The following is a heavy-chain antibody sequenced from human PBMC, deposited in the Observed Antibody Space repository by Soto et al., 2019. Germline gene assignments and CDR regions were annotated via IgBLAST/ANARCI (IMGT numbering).Heavy chain of an antibody. CDR1: GGSISSSSYY. D-gene: IGHD3-3*01. CDR3: ARRTIFRSAVDHYYYGMDV. Sequence: SDTLSLTCTVSGGSISSSSYYWGWIRQPPGKGLEWIGSIYYSGSTYYNPSLKSRVTISVDTSKNQFSLKLSSVTAADTAVYYCARRTIFRSAVDHYYYGMDVWGQGTTVTVSS. CDR2: IYYSGST. J-gene: IGHJ6*02. V-gene: IGHV4-39*01.